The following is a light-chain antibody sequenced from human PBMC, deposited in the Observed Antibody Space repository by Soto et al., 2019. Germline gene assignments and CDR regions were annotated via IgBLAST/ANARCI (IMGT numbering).Light chain of an antibody. CDR2: GAS. J-gene: IGKJ2*01. V-gene: IGKV3-20*01. CDR1: QSVSSSY. Sequence: EIVLTQSPGTLSLSPGERATLSCRASQSVSSSYLAWYQQTPGQAPRLLIYGASSRATGIPYRFCGSGSGTYFALTISGLEPEDFAVYYCQQYGSSPVYTFGEGTKLEIK. CDR3: QQYGSSPVYT.